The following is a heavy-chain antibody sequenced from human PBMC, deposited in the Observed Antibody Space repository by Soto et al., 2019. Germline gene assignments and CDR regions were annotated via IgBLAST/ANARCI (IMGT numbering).Heavy chain of an antibody. D-gene: IGHD2-15*01. Sequence: QVQLVQSGAEVKKPGASVKVSCKASGYTFTSYGISWVRQAPGQGLEGMGWISAYNGNTNSAQKLQGRVTMTTDTSTSTAYMELRSLRSDDTAVYYCARGSIVVVVAAIDYYYDGMDVWGQGTTVTVSS. CDR3: ARGSIVVVVAAIDYYYDGMDV. J-gene: IGHJ6*02. V-gene: IGHV1-18*01. CDR1: GYTFTSYG. CDR2: ISAYNGNT.